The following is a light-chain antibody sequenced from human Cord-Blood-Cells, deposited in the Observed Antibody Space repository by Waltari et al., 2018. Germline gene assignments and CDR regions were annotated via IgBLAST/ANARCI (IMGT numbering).Light chain of an antibody. Sequence: SSELTQDPAVSVALGQTVRIKCQGDSSRGYSASWYQQKPGQAPVLVIYGKNNRHSGIPDRFSGSSSGNTASLTITGAQAEDEADYYCNSRDSSGNHVVFGGGTKLTVL. CDR1: SSRGYS. J-gene: IGLJ2*01. CDR2: GKN. V-gene: IGLV3-19*01. CDR3: NSRDSSGNHVV.